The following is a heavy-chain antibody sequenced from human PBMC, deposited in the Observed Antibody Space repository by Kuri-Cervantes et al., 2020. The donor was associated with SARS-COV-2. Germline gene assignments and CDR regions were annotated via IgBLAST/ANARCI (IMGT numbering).Heavy chain of an antibody. D-gene: IGHD3-22*01. CDR2: IYPGDSDT. CDR3: ARRKMIYYDSSGCGGGGMDV. CDR1: GYSFTSYW. J-gene: IGHJ6*02. Sequence: QVSCKGSGYSFTSYWIVWVRQMPGKGLEWMGIIYPGDSDTRYSPSFQGQVTISADKSISTAYLQWSSLKASDTAMYYCARRKMIYYDSSGCGGGGMDVWGQGTTVTVSS. V-gene: IGHV5-51*01.